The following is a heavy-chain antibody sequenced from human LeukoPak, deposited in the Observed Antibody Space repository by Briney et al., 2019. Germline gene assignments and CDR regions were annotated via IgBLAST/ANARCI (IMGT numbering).Heavy chain of an antibody. CDR1: GFTFTSSA. CDR3: AADFGATVVTPLDY. Sequence: SVKVSCKASGFTFTSSAVQWVRQARGQRLEWIGWIVVGSGNTNYAQKFQERVTIARGMSTSTAYMELSSLRSEDTAVYYCAADFGATVVTPLDYWGQGTLVTVSS. V-gene: IGHV1-58*01. CDR2: IVVGSGNT. J-gene: IGHJ4*02. D-gene: IGHD4-23*01.